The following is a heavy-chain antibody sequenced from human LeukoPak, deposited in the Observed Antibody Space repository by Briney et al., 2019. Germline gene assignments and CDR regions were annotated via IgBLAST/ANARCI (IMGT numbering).Heavy chain of an antibody. D-gene: IGHD1-7*01. CDR1: GFTFSSYD. Sequence: GGSLRLSCAASGFTFSSYDMHWVRQATGKGLEWVSAIGTAGDTYYPGSVKGRFTISRENAKNSLYLQMNSLRAGDTAVYYCARGITGTTLDAFDIWGQGTMVTVYS. CDR3: ARGITGTTLDAFDI. J-gene: IGHJ3*02. CDR2: IGTAGDT. V-gene: IGHV3-13*01.